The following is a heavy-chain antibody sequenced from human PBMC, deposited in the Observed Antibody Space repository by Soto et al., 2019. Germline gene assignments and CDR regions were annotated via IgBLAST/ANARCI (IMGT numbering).Heavy chain of an antibody. D-gene: IGHD2-15*01. CDR3: TSFEEKGVVGGAYFDS. CDR2: IIPTFGTV. J-gene: IGHJ4*02. CDR1: GGTFSTST. Sequence: QVQLVQSGAEVKKPGSSVKVSCKASGGTFSTSTISWVRQAPGQGLEWMGGIIPTFGTVNYAQKFRGRVRNTADESTSTAYRELSSLRSQDTALYYCTSFEEKGVVGGAYFDSWGQATLVTVSS. V-gene: IGHV1-69*01.